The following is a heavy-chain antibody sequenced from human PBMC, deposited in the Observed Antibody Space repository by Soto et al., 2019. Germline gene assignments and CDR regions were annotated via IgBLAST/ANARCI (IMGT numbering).Heavy chain of an antibody. CDR3: AKEIIVGATPWNDAFDF. V-gene: IGHV3-23*01. Sequence: EVQLLDSGGGLVQPGGSLRLSCAASGFTFSSYAMTWVRQAPGKGLEWVSVISGSGNSAYYADSVKGRFTISRDNSKNTLYLQMNSLRAEDTAVYYCAKEIIVGATPWNDAFDFWGQGTMVSVSS. CDR1: GFTFSSYA. D-gene: IGHD1-26*01. J-gene: IGHJ3*01. CDR2: ISGSGNSA.